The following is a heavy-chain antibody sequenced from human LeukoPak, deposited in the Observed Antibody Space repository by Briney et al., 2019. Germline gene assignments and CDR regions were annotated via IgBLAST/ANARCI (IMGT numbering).Heavy chain of an antibody. CDR1: GDSINSHY. CDR3: ARDTYDYYFDP. J-gene: IGHJ5*02. V-gene: IGHV4-59*11. D-gene: IGHD5-12*01. CDR2: IHYSGIT. Sequence: PSETLSLTCTVSGDSINSHYWNWIRQPPGKGPEWIGCIHYSGITYYSPSLETRVAISVDTSKKQFSLQLNSVTAADTAVYSCARDTYDYYFDPWGQGTLVTVSS.